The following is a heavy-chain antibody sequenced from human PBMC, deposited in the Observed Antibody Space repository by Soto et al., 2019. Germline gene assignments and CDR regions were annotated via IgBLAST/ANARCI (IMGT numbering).Heavy chain of an antibody. CDR3: AREIDGYNSYYFDY. V-gene: IGHV4-59*01. J-gene: IGHJ4*02. CDR2: IYYSGST. Sequence: ETLSLTCTVSGGSISIDYWSLILRPPGKGLEWIGYIYYSGSTNYNPSLKSRVTISVDTSKNQFSLKLSSVTAADTAVYYCAREIDGYNSYYFDYWGQGTLVTVSS. CDR1: GGSISIDY. D-gene: IGHD5-12*01.